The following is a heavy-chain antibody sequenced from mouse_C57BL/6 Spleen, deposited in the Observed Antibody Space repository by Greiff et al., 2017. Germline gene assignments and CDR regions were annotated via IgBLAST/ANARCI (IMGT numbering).Heavy chain of an antibody. V-gene: IGHV1-54*01. Sequence: QVQLQQSGAELVRPGTSVKVSCKASGYAFTNYLIAWVKQRPGQGLEWIGVINPGSGGTNYNEKFKGKATLTADNTSSTAYMQLSSLTSEDSAVDFYATLGNYLDYWGQGTTLTVSS. CDR1: GYAFTNYL. D-gene: IGHD4-1*01. CDR3: ATLGNYLDY. CDR2: INPGSGGT. J-gene: IGHJ2*01.